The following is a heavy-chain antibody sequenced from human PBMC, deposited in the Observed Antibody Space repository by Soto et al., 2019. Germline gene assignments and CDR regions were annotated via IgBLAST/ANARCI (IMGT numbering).Heavy chain of an antibody. V-gene: IGHV3-21*01. Sequence: ESGGGLVKPGGSLRLSCAASGFTFSSYSMNWVRQAPGKGLEWVSSISSSSSYIYYADSVKGRFTISRDNAKNSLYLQMNSLRAEDTAVYYCARGPAVGNNYYYYYYMDVWGKGTTVTVSS. CDR1: GFTFSSYS. J-gene: IGHJ6*03. CDR3: ARGPAVGNNYYYYYYMDV. CDR2: ISSSSSYI. D-gene: IGHD1-26*01.